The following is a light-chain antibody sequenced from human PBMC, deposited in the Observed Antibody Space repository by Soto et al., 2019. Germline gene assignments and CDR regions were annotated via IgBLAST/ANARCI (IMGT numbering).Light chain of an antibody. Sequence: DIQMTQSPSTLSSSIGDRVTLTCRASQSISSWLAWYQQKPGKAPKFLIHKVSTLVSGVPSRFRGSGSGTEFTLTISSLKPDDFETYFCQEYYTYPWTFGQGTKVDIK. J-gene: IGKJ1*01. CDR2: KVS. V-gene: IGKV1-5*03. CDR3: QEYYTYPWT. CDR1: QSISSW.